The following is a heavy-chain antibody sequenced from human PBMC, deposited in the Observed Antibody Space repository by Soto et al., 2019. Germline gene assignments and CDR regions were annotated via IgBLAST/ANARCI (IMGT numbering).Heavy chain of an antibody. CDR2: ISSSGSTI. Sequence: QVQLVESGGGLVKPGGSLRLSCAASGFTFSDYYMSWIRQAPGKGLEWVSYISSSGSTIYYADSVKGRFTISRDNAKNSLYLQRNSLRAEDAAVYYWARDPRYFDWFPDYWCQGTLVTGSS. J-gene: IGHJ4*02. V-gene: IGHV3-11*01. CDR1: GFTFSDYY. CDR3: ARDPRYFDWFPDY. D-gene: IGHD3-9*01.